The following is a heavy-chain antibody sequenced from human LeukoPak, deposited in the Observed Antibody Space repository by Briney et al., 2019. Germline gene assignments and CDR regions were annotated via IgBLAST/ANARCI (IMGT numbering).Heavy chain of an antibody. D-gene: IGHD2-2*01. CDR3: ARARRADCSSTSCYVYAFDI. Sequence: SVKVSCKAFGYTFTSYDINWVRQATGQGLEWMGGIIPIFGTANYAQKFQGRVTITADKSTSTAYMELSSLRSEDTAVYYCARARRADCSSTSCYVYAFDIWGQGTMVTVSS. CDR2: IIPIFGTA. V-gene: IGHV1-69*06. J-gene: IGHJ3*02. CDR1: GYTFTSYD.